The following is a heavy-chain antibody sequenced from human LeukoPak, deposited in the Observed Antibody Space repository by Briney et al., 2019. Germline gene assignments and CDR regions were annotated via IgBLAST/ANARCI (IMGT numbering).Heavy chain of an antibody. CDR1: GYTFATYG. Sequence: ASVKVSCKASGYTFATYGFCWVRQAPGHGLEWMGWISANTGKTDYARKFQGRVTMTTDTSTSTAYMELRSLRPDDTAVYYCATVAGDRMDYWGQGPLVTVSS. CDR3: ATVAGDRMDY. V-gene: IGHV1-18*01. D-gene: IGHD6-13*01. J-gene: IGHJ4*02. CDR2: ISANTGKT.